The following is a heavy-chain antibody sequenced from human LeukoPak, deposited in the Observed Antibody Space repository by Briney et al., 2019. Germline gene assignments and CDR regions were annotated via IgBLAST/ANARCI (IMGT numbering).Heavy chain of an antibody. CDR3: VAAAVAVDC. D-gene: IGHD6-19*01. J-gene: IGHJ4*02. Sequence: PSETLSLTCAVSGGSISSSNWWSWVRQPPGKGLEWIGEIYHSGSTNYNPSLKSRVTISVVKSKNQFSLKLTSVTAADTAVYYCVAAAVAVDCWGRGTLVTVSS. CDR1: GGSISSSNW. V-gene: IGHV4-4*02. CDR2: IYHSGST.